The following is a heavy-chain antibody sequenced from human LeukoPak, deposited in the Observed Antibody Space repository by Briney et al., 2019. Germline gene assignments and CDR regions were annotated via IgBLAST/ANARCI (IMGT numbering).Heavy chain of an antibody. D-gene: IGHD6-13*01. CDR1: GFTFTTYA. CDR3: ARVSMRMSTAGLVDY. V-gene: IGHV3-23*01. J-gene: IGHJ4*02. CDR2: ISGSGGST. Sequence: GGSLRLSCAASGFTFTTYAMSWVRQAPGKGLEWVSTISGSGGSTYYAASVKGRFTISRDNSKNTLYLQMNSLRAEDTAVYYCARVSMRMSTAGLVDYWGQGTLVTVSS.